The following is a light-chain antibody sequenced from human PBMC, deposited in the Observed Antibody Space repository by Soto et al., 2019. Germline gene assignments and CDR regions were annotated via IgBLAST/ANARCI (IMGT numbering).Light chain of an antibody. Sequence: QSVLAEPATVSASTGQRITISCTGSSRDVGRYGFVSWYQQLPGKAHTLLLYEVNHRPSGVSDRFSGSKSGNTASLTISGLQADDEDHYYCCSYPSSPDLLGSGTKVTVL. V-gene: IGLV2-14*01. CDR3: CSYPSSPDL. CDR1: SRDVGRYGF. CDR2: EVN. J-gene: IGLJ1*01.